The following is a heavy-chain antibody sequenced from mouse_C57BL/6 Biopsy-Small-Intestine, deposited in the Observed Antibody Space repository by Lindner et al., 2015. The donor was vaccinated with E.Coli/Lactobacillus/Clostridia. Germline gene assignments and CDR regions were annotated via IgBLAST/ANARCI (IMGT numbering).Heavy chain of an antibody. CDR3: ARSSRGGTYPDY. Sequence: VQLQESGPELVKPGASVKISCKASGNSFTGYYMNWVKQSPGKSLEWIGEINLSTGGTTYNQKFRARATMTVDESSNTAYMQVKSLTYEDSAVYYCARSSRGGTYPDYWGQGTTLTVSS. CDR1: GNSFTGYY. V-gene: IGHV1-42*01. CDR2: INLSTGGT. J-gene: IGHJ2*01. D-gene: IGHD1-1*02.